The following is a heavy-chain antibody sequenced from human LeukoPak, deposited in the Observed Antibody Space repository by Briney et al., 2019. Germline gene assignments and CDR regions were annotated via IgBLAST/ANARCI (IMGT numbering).Heavy chain of an antibody. CDR3: VRDRELTY. J-gene: IGHJ4*02. Sequence: PSETLSLTCTVSGDSISSYYWSWIRQPPGKGLEWIGEINHSGSTNYNPSLKSRVTISVDTSKNQFSLKLSSVTAADTAVYYCVRDRELTYWSQGTLVTVSS. D-gene: IGHD1-26*01. CDR1: GDSISSYY. V-gene: IGHV4-34*01. CDR2: INHSGST.